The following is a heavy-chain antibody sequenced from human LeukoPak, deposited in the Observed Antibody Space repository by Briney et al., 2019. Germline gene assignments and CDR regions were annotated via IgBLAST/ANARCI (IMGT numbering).Heavy chain of an antibody. J-gene: IGHJ4*02. V-gene: IGHV3-21*01. CDR2: ISSSSSYI. CDR3: ARGPYQLLPFDY. D-gene: IGHD2-2*01. CDR1: GFTFSSYS. Sequence: GGSLRLSCAASGFTFSSYSMNWVRQAPGKGLEWVSSISSSSSYIYYADSVKGRFTISRDNAKNSLYLQMNSLRAEDTAVYYCARGPYQLLPFDYWGQGTLVTVSS.